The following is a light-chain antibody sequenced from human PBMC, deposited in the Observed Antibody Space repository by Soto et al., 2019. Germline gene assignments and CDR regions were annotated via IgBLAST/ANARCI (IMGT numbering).Light chain of an antibody. Sequence: QSALTQPASVSGSPGQSITISCTGTSSDVVGYNYVSWYQHHPGKAPKLMIYEVSNRPSRVSNRFSGSKSGNTASLTVSGLQAEDEADYYCSSYAGSSNVFGTGTKVTVL. J-gene: IGLJ1*01. CDR2: EVS. CDR1: SSDVVGYNY. V-gene: IGLV2-14*01. CDR3: SSYAGSSNV.